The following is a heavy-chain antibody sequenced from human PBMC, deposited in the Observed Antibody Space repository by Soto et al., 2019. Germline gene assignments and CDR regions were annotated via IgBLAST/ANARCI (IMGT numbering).Heavy chain of an antibody. V-gene: IGHV4-39*01. D-gene: IGHD4-17*01. Sequence: LETPSPTRTVSCGSLRSSCYYWGWVRPPPGKGLEWIGSIYYSGSTYYNPSLKSRVTISVDTSKNQFSLKLSSVTAADTAVYYCARPNDYGDFNWFDPWGQGTLVTVSS. CDR3: ARPNDYGDFNWFDP. CDR1: CGSLRSSCYY. J-gene: IGHJ5*02. CDR2: IYYSGST.